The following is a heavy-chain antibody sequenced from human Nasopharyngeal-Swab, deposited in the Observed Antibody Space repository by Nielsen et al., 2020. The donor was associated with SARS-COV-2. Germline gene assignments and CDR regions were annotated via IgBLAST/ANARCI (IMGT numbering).Heavy chain of an antibody. CDR3: ARVPGGYDSSGYYFDQ. J-gene: IGHJ4*02. D-gene: IGHD3-22*01. CDR1: AFTFSGHW. CDR2: IQQDGSEK. V-gene: IGHV3-7*01. Sequence: GGSLTLSCAASAFTFSGHWMIWARQAPGKGLEWVASIQQDGSEKYYVDSVKGRFTISRDNAKNSLYLQMNSLRVEDTAVYYCARVPGGYDSSGYYFDQWGQGTLVTVSS.